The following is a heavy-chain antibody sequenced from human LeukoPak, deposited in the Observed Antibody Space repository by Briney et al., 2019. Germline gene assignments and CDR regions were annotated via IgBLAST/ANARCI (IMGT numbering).Heavy chain of an antibody. CDR1: GFTFSSYG. CDR3: AKVQVYSNYGTLDY. Sequence: PGGSLRLSCAASGFTFSSYGMSWVRQAPGKGLEWVSAISGSGGSTYYADSVKGRFTISRDNSKNTLYLQMNSLRAEDTAVYYCAKVQVYSNYGTLDYWGQGTLVTVSS. V-gene: IGHV3-23*01. CDR2: ISGSGGST. D-gene: IGHD4-11*01. J-gene: IGHJ4*02.